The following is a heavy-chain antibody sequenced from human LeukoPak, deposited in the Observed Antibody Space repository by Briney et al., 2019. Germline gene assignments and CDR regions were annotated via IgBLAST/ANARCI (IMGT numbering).Heavy chain of an antibody. J-gene: IGHJ5*02. CDR3: ASDRHSGYYDILTGSEPPNWFDP. Sequence: ASVEVSCEASGYTFTSYYMHWVRQAPGQGLEWMGIINPSGGSTSYAQKFQGRVTMTRDTSTSTVYMELSSLRSEDTAVYYCASDRHSGYYDILTGSEPPNWFDPWGQGTLVTVSS. CDR1: GYTFTSYY. V-gene: IGHV1-46*01. D-gene: IGHD3-9*01. CDR2: INPSGGST.